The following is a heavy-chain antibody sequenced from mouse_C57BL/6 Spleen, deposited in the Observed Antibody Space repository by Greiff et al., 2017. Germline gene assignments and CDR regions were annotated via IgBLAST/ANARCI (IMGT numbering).Heavy chain of an antibody. CDR2: IRNKANGYTT. CDR3: ARSYGNYVWYFDV. J-gene: IGHJ1*03. CDR1: GFTFTDYY. V-gene: IGHV7-3*01. Sequence: EVMLVESGGGLVQPGGSLSLSCAASGFTFTDYYMSWVRQPPGKALEWLGFIRNKANGYTTEYSASVKGRFTISRDNSQSILYLQMNALRAEDSATYYCARSYGNYVWYFDVWGTVTTVTVSS. D-gene: IGHD2-1*01.